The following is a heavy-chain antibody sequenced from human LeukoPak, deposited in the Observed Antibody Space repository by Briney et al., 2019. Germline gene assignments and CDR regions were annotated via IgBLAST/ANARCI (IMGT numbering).Heavy chain of an antibody. Sequence: PGGSLRLSCAASGFTFSSYAMNWVRQAPGKGLEWISYMSSSSSTKFYADSVKGRFTTSRDNAKNTLFLQMNSLRAEDTAVYYCARGRWDYDSSGYYHPVYWGQGTLVTVSS. V-gene: IGHV3-48*01. J-gene: IGHJ4*02. D-gene: IGHD3-22*01. CDR2: MSSSSSTK. CDR1: GFTFSSYA. CDR3: ARGRWDYDSSGYYHPVY.